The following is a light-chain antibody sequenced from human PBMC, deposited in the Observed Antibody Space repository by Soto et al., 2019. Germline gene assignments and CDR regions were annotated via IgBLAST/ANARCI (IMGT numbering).Light chain of an antibody. Sequence: EIVLTQSPGTLSLSPGERATLSCRSSQSVSSSYLAWYQHKPGQAPRLLIYDVSSRATGIPDRFSGSGSGTDFTLTISRLAPEDFAVYYCQQYGRSPTFGQGTKVDIK. CDR2: DVS. CDR3: QQYGRSPT. V-gene: IGKV3-20*01. CDR1: QSVSSSY. J-gene: IGKJ1*01.